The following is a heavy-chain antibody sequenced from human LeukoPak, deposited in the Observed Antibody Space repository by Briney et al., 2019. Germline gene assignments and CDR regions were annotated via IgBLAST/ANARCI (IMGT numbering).Heavy chain of an antibody. D-gene: IGHD3-22*01. J-gene: IGHJ4*02. CDR2: ISYDGSNK. CDR1: GFTFSSYG. CDR3: AKDGQVTYYYDSSGLSSVYYFDY. Sequence: GRSLRLSCAASGFTFSSYGMHWVRQAPGKGLEWVAVISYDGSNKYYADSVKGRFTISRDNSKNTLYLQMNSLRAEDTAVYYCAKDGQVTYYYDSSGLSSVYYFDYWGQGTLVTVSS. V-gene: IGHV3-30*18.